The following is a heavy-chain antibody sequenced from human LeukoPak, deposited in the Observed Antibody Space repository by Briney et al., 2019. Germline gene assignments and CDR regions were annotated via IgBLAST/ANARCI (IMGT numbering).Heavy chain of an antibody. CDR2: ISSSSSYI. V-gene: IGHV3-21*04. J-gene: IGHJ4*02. CDR1: GFTFSSYS. D-gene: IGHD5-18*01. CDR3: AKGRIQLWSHFDY. Sequence: GGSLRLSCAASGFTFSSYSMNWVRQAPGKGLEWVSSISSSSSYIYYADSVKGRFTISRDNAKNSLYLQMNSLRAEDTAVYYCAKGRIQLWSHFDYWGQGTLVTVSS.